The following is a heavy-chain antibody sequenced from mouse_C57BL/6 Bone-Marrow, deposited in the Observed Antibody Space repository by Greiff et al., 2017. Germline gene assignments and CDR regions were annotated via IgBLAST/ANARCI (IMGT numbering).Heavy chain of an antibody. D-gene: IGHD2-5*01. Sequence: VQLQQPGAELVKPGASVKMSCKASGYTFTSYWITWVKQRPGQGLEWIGDIYPGSGSTNYNEKFKSKATLTVDTSSSTAYMQLSSLTSEDSAVYYCARPYYSNYWYFDVWGTGTAVTVSA. CDR1: GYTFTSYW. J-gene: IGHJ1*03. V-gene: IGHV1-55*01. CDR2: IYPGSGST. CDR3: ARPYYSNYWYFDV.